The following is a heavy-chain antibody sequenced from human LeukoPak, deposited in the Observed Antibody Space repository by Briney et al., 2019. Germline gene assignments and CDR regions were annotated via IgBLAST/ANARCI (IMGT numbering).Heavy chain of an antibody. V-gene: IGHV4-34*01. D-gene: IGHD1-7*01. CDR2: INHSGST. CDR1: GGSFSGYY. J-gene: IGHJ4*02. CDR3: ARGRPTGTTLEVEFGY. Sequence: TSETLSLTCAVYGGSFSGYYWSWIRQPPGEGLEWIGEINHSGSTNYNPSLKSRVTISVDTSKNQFSLKLSSVTAADTAVYYCARGRPTGTTLEVEFGYWGQGTLVTVSS.